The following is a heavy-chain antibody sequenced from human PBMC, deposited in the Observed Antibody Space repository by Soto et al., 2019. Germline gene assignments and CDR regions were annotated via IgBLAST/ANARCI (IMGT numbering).Heavy chain of an antibody. J-gene: IGHJ3*02. CDR1: GFTFSSYA. V-gene: IGHV3-23*01. Sequence: GGSLRLSCAASGFTFSSYAMSWVRQAPGKGLEWVSAISGSGGSTYYADSVKGRFTISRDNSKNTLYLQMNSLRAEDTAVYYCAATYYYDSSGYYPFDIWGQGTMVTVSS. D-gene: IGHD3-22*01. CDR2: ISGSGGST. CDR3: AATYYYDSSGYYPFDI.